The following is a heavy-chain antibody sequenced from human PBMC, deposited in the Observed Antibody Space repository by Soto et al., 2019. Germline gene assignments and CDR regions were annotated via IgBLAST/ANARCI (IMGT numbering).Heavy chain of an antibody. J-gene: IGHJ5*02. CDR1: GGSISSGGYY. CDR2: IYYSGST. V-gene: IGHV4-31*03. CDR3: ARSNDGAKYCSSARCYRINLFDP. Sequence: QVQLQESGPGLVKPSQTLSLTCTVSGGSISSGGYYWSWIRQHPGKGLEWIGYIYYSGSTYYNPSLKSRVTISVDPSKNQFSLKLSSVTAADTAVYYCARSNDGAKYCSSARCYRINLFDPWGQGTLVTVSS. D-gene: IGHD2-2*01.